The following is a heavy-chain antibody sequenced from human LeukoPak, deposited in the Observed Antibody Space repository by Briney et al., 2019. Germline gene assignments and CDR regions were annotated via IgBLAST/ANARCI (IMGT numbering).Heavy chain of an antibody. CDR2: IKQDGSEE. Sequence: ETLSLTCTVSGGSISSYYWSWIRQPPGKGLEWMATIKQDGSEEYYVDSVKGRFTISRDNAKNSLSLQMNSLRDEDTAIYYCARDVGWAFDYWGQGMLVTVSS. D-gene: IGHD2-15*01. J-gene: IGHJ4*02. CDR1: GGSISSYY. CDR3: ARDVGWAFDY. V-gene: IGHV3-7*01.